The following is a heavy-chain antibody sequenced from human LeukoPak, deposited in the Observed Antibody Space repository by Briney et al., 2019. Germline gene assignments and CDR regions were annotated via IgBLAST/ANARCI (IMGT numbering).Heavy chain of an antibody. J-gene: IGHJ4*02. V-gene: IGHV4-38-2*01. CDR3: ARHGVSLDSPFDY. CDR1: GYSISSGYY. CDR2: IYHSGST. D-gene: IGHD3-16*02. Sequence: SETLSLTCAVSGYSISSGYYWGCIRQPPGKGLEWSGSIYHSGSTFYNPSLKSRVTISVDTSKNHFSLKLSSVTAADRAVYYYARHGVSLDSPFDYWGQGTLVTVSS.